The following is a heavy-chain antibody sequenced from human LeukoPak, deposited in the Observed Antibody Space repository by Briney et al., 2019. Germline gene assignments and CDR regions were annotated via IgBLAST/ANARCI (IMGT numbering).Heavy chain of an antibody. J-gene: IGHJ4*02. CDR2: IYSGGST. V-gene: IGHV3-66*02. Sequence: GGSLRLSCAACGFTVSSNYMSWVRQAPGKGLEWVSVIYSGGSTYYADSVKGRFTISRDNSKNTLYLQMNSLRAEDTAVYYCARDRRYYDSSGYYQLFDYWGQGTLVTVSS. D-gene: IGHD3-22*01. CDR3: ARDRRYYDSSGYYQLFDY. CDR1: GFTVSSNY.